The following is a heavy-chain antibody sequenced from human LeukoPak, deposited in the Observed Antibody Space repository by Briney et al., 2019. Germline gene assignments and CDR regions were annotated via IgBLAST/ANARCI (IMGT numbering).Heavy chain of an antibody. D-gene: IGHD4-11*01. J-gene: IGHJ4*02. V-gene: IGHV4-59*01. CDR3: ASGYSNYGGIFDY. Sequence: MPSETLSLTCTVSGGSISSYYWSWIRQPPGKGLEWIGYIYYSGSTNYNPSLKSRVTISVDTSKNQFSLKLSSVTAADTAAYYCASGYSNYGGIFDYWGQGTLVTVSS. CDR2: IYYSGST. CDR1: GGSISSYY.